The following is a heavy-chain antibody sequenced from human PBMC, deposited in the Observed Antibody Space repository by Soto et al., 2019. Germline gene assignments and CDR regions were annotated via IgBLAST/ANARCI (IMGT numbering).Heavy chain of an antibody. CDR2: IYYSGST. V-gene: IGHV4-61*01. D-gene: IGHD3-22*01. J-gene: IGHJ1*01. Sequence: SETLSLTCTVSGGSVSSGSYYWSWIRLPPGKGLEWIGYIYYSGSTNYNPSLKSRVTISVDTSKNQFSLKLSSVTAADTAVYYCARDTYYYDSSGYYYGYFQHWGQGTPVTVSS. CDR3: ARDTYYYDSSGYYYGYFQH. CDR1: GGSVSSGSYY.